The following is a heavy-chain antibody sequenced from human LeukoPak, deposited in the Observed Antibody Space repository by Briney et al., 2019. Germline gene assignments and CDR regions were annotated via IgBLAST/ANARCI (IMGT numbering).Heavy chain of an antibody. D-gene: IGHD5-18*01. V-gene: IGHV4-61*02. J-gene: IGHJ4*02. CDR3: ARGGYSYGDDY. CDR1: GGSISSGSYY. CDR2: IYTSGST. Sequence: SQTLSLTCTVSGGSISSGSYYWSWIRQPAGKGLEWIGRIYTSGSTNYNPSLKSRVTISVDTSNNQFSLKLSSVTAADTAVYYCARGGYSYGDDYWGQGTLVTVSS.